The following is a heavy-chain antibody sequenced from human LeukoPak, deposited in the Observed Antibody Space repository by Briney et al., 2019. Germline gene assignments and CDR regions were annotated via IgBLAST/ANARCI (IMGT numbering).Heavy chain of an antibody. V-gene: IGHV4-61*02. CDR1: VGSISSGGYY. J-gene: IGHJ5*02. D-gene: IGHD3-16*02. CDR2: IFTSGST. CDR3: ARQRFRMITFGGVIVENWFDP. Sequence: SETLSLTCTVSVGSISSGGYYWSWIRQPAGKGLEWIGRIFTSGSTNYNPSLKSRVTISVDRPKNRFSLKLSSVTAADTAVYYCARQRFRMITFGGVIVENWFDPWGQGTLVTVSS.